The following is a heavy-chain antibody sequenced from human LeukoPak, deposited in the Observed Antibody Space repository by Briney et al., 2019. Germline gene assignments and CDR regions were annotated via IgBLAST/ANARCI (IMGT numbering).Heavy chain of an antibody. CDR3: ARGPRWVVVIAKPSPARAEYFQH. CDR1: GGSFSGYY. CDR2: INHSGST. J-gene: IGHJ1*01. D-gene: IGHD2-21*01. V-gene: IGHV4-34*01. Sequence: PSETLSLTCAVYGGSFSGYYWSWIRQPPGKGLEWIGEINHSGSTNYNPFLKSRVTISVDTSKNQFSLKLSSVTAADTAVYYCARGPRWVVVIAKPSPARAEYFQHWGQGTLVTVSS.